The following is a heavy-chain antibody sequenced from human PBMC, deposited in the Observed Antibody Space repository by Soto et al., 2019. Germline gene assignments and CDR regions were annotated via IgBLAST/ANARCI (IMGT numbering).Heavy chain of an antibody. CDR2: ISTYNGNT. CDR3: ARGLCGGDCSYWERGPFDL. D-gene: IGHD2-21*02. CDR1: GYTFTTDG. V-gene: IGHV1-18*01. J-gene: IGHJ3*01. Sequence: QVHLVQSGAEVEKPGASVKVSCKASGYTFTTDGISWLRQAPGQGLEWMGWISTYNGNTIYAQKVQGRVTMTTDTSTNTAYMELRSLRSDDTAVYYCARGLCGGDCSYWERGPFDLWGQGTMVSVSS.